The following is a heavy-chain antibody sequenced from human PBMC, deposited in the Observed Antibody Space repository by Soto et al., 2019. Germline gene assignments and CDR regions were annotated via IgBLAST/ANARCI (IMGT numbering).Heavy chain of an antibody. V-gene: IGHV5-51*01. CDR1: GYSFTRYW. D-gene: IGHD6-6*01. Sequence: PXESLKMSCKGSGYSFTRYWIGWVRQMPGKGLEWMGIIYPGDSDTKYSPSFQGQVTISADKSIITAYLQWSSLKASDTAMYYCARRHLVEDAFDIWRQGTMVTV. CDR3: ARRHLVEDAFDI. CDR2: IYPGDSDT. J-gene: IGHJ3*02.